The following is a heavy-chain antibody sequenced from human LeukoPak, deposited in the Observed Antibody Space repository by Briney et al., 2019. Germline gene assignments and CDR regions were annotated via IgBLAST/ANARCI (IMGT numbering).Heavy chain of an antibody. D-gene: IGHD3-10*01. CDR2: IYTSGST. V-gene: IGHV4-4*07. Sequence: SETLSLTCTVSGGSISSYYWSWIRQPAGKGLEWIGRIYTSGSTNYNPSLKSRVTISIDTSKNQFSLKLNSVTAADTAVYYCARTYYYGSGSYYDSRDGFDIWGQGTMVTVSS. J-gene: IGHJ3*02. CDR3: ARTYYYGSGSYYDSRDGFDI. CDR1: GGSISSYY.